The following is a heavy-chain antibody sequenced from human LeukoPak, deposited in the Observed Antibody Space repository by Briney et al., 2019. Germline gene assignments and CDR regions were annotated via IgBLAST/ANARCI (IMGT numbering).Heavy chain of an antibody. CDR2: INHSGST. CDR3: ARHGVRGSRRNWFDP. CDR1: GGSFSGYY. V-gene: IGHV4-34*01. Sequence: SETLSLTCAVYGGSFSGYYWSWIRQPPGKGLEWIGEINHSGSTNYNPSLKSRVTISVDTSKNQFSLKLSSVTAADTAVYYCARHGVRGSRRNWFDPWCQGTLVTVSS. D-gene: IGHD3-16*01. J-gene: IGHJ5*02.